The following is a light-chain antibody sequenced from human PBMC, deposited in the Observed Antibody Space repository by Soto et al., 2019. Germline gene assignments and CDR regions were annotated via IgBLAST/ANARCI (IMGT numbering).Light chain of an antibody. CDR3: HQYGSAPWT. CDR2: GAS. V-gene: IGKV3-20*01. J-gene: IGKJ1*01. Sequence: IVLTQSPGTLSLSPGERGALSCRASQSVSSNYVAWYQQKPGQAPRLLISGASNRATGTPDRFRGSGSGTDLTLTITRLEPEDFAVYYCHQYGSAPWTFGQGTKVDIK. CDR1: QSVSSNY.